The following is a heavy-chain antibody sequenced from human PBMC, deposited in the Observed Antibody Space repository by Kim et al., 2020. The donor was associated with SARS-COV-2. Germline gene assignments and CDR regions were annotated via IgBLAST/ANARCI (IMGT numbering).Heavy chain of an antibody. CDR1: GFTVSTNY. CDR2: IYSGGDT. V-gene: IGHV3-66*01. CDR3: ARDPHSGGAGYMRH. J-gene: IGHJ1*01. Sequence: GGSLRLSCATSGFTVSTNYMSWVRQAPGKGLEWVSLIYSGGDTYYADSVKGRFTISRDTSKNTVYLQMNSLRVEDTAVYYCARDPHSGGAGYMRHWGQGTLVTVSS. D-gene: IGHD1-26*01.